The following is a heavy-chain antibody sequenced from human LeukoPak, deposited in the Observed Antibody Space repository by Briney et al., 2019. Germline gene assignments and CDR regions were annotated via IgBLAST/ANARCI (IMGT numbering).Heavy chain of an antibody. CDR2: IYYSGST. Sequence: SQTLSLTCTVSGGSISSGGYYWSWIRQHPGKGLEWIGYIYYSGSTYYNPSLKSRVTISVDTSKNQFSLKLSSVTAADTAVYYCARGAHCSSTSCYVRWFDPWGQGTLVTASS. V-gene: IGHV4-31*03. D-gene: IGHD2-2*01. CDR1: GGSISSGGYY. J-gene: IGHJ5*02. CDR3: ARGAHCSSTSCYVRWFDP.